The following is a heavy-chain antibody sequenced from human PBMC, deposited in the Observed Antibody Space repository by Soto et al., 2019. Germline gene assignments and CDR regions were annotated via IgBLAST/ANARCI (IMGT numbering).Heavy chain of an antibody. CDR3: SKYMWGDGNDADPDLWCAS. D-gene: IGHD1-1*01. CDR2: ISGGGGRI. V-gene: IGHV3-23*01. Sequence: EVRLLESGGGLVQPWGSLRLSCAASRFTFRLDAMSWVRQAPGKGLEWVSGISGGGGRIYYADSVKGRFIIYRDNSKDSLSLQMNSLKAEYTAVYYCSKYMWGDGNDADPDLWCASWGQGTLVTVSS. CDR1: RFTFRLDA. J-gene: IGHJ4*02.